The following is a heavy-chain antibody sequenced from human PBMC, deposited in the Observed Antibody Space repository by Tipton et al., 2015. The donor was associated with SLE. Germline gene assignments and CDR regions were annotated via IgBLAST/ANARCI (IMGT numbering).Heavy chain of an antibody. J-gene: IGHJ3*02. CDR1: GGSISTYY. CDR3: ARDGTVDAFDI. CDR2: IYYTGST. Sequence: LRLSCTVSGGSISTYYWNWIRQPPGKGLEWIGFIYYTGSTNYNPSLKSRVTISVDTSKNRFSLKLSSVTAADTAVYYCARDGTVDAFDIWGQGTMVTVSS. D-gene: IGHD1-7*01. V-gene: IGHV4-59*01.